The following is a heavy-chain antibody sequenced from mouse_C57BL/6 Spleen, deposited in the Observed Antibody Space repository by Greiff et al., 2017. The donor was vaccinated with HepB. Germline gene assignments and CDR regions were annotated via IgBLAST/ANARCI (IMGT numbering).Heavy chain of an antibody. J-gene: IGHJ3*01. D-gene: IGHD2-4*01. Sequence: QVQLKESGAELARPGASVKLSCKASGYTFTSYGISWVKQRTGQGLEWIGEIYPRSGNTYYNEKFKGKATLTADKSSSTAYMELRSLTSEDSAVYFCARCLYYDYDRFAYWGQGTLVTVSA. CDR1: GYTFTSYG. CDR2: IYPRSGNT. CDR3: ARCLYYDYDRFAY. V-gene: IGHV1-81*01.